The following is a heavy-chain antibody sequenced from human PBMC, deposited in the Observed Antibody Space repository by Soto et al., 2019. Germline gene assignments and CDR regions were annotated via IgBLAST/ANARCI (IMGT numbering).Heavy chain of an antibody. D-gene: IGHD2-2*01. J-gene: IGHJ5*02. CDR2: ISSSSSYT. V-gene: IGHV3-11*03. CDR1: GFTFSDYY. CDR3: ARYCSSTSCRNRWFDP. Sequence: GGSLRLSCAASGFTFSDYYMSWIRQAPGKGLEWVSYISSSSSYTKYADSVKGRFTISRDNAKNSLYLQMNSLRADDTAVYYCARYCSSTSCRNRWFDPWGQGTLVTVSS.